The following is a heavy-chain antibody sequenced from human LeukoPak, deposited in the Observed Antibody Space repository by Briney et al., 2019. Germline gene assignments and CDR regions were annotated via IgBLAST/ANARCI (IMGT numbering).Heavy chain of an antibody. J-gene: IGHJ4*02. Sequence: GGSLRLSCAASGFAFSNYAMAWVRQAPGKGLEWVSAISGNGGRTYSADSVQGRFTISRDNSKNTVYLQMDNLRAEDSAMYYCAKAHSISWPYAFDSWGQGTLVTVSS. CDR3: AKAHSISWPYAFDS. D-gene: IGHD6-13*01. CDR2: ISGNGGRT. V-gene: IGHV3-23*01. CDR1: GFAFSNYA.